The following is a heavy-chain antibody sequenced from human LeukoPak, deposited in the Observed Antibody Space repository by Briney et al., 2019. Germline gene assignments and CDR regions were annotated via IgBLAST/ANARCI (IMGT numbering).Heavy chain of an antibody. J-gene: IGHJ4*02. D-gene: IGHD3-3*01. V-gene: IGHV1-2*02. CDR2: INPNSGGT. CDR3: ARSMGRITIFGVVTHFDY. Sequence: GASVKVSCKASGYTFTGYYMHWVRQAPGQGLEWMGWINPNSGGTNYAQKFQGRVTMTRDTSISTAYMELSRLRSDDTAVYYCARSMGRITIFGVVTHFDYWGQGTLVTVSS. CDR1: GYTFTGYY.